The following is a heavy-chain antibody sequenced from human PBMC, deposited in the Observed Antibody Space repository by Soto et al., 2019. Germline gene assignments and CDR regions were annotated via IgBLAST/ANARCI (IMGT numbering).Heavy chain of an antibody. CDR3: ARGPFCGGDCYFGV. Sequence: QVLLQEPGPRLVKPSETLSLTCTVAGGSIRSFYWSWVRQPAGKGLEWIGRIYSSGTTDCNPSLKSRVTMSVDTSTDQVSLKLASVTAADTAVYFCARGPFCGGDCYFGVWGQGTQVTVSS. D-gene: IGHD2-21*02. CDR2: IYSSGTT. CDR1: GGSIRSFY. J-gene: IGHJ4*02. V-gene: IGHV4-4*07.